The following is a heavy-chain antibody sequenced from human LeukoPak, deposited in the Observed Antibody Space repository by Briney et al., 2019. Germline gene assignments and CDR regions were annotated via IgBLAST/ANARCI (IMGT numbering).Heavy chain of an antibody. CDR3: AKGVDYCSGGSCPADY. J-gene: IGHJ4*02. V-gene: IGHV3-30*18. D-gene: IGHD2-15*01. CDR2: ISYDGNNK. Sequence: GGSLRLSCAASGFTFSNYGIHWVRQAPGKGLEWVAVISYDGNNKYYADSVKGRFTISRANSKNTLFLQMNSLRAEDTAVYYCAKGVDYCSGGSCPADYWGPGTLVTVSS. CDR1: GFTFSNYG.